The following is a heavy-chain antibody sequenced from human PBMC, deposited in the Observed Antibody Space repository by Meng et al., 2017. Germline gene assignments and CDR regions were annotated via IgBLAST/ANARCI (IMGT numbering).Heavy chain of an antibody. V-gene: IGHV3-74*01. J-gene: IGHJ4*02. CDR2: SNSDGSST. CDR3: AKDRAPSAVTRENPY. D-gene: IGHD4-17*01. Sequence: GGSLRLSCAASGFTFSSYWMHWVRQAPGKGLVWVSRSNSDGSSTSYADSVKGRFTISRDNAKNSLYLQMNSLRAEDTAVYYCAKDRAPSAVTRENPYWGQGTLVTVSS. CDR1: GFTFSSYW.